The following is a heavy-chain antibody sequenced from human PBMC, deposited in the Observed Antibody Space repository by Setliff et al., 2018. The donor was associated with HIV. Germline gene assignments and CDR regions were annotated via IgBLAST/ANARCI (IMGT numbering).Heavy chain of an antibody. CDR2: INHSGST. D-gene: IGHD3-22*01. V-gene: IGHV4-39*07. Sequence: SETLSLTCTVSGVSISSSNYYWAWIRQSPEKGLEWIGEINHSGSTNYNPSLKSRVTMSVDTSKNQFSLKLSSVTAADTAVYYCARGGGYDRSGYYPFDYWGQGTPVTVSS. CDR1: GVSISSSNYY. CDR3: ARGGGYDRSGYYPFDY. J-gene: IGHJ4*02.